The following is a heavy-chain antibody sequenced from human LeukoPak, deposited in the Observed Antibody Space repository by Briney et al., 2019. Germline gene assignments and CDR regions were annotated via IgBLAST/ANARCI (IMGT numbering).Heavy chain of an antibody. Sequence: GGSLRLSCAASGFTFSNDAMSWVRQAPGKGLEWVSSISDSGDNTYYADSVKGRFTISRDNSKDTLYLQMNSLRAEDTAVYYCAKGLMTTDSGSRVDYWGQGTLVTVSS. J-gene: IGHJ4*02. V-gene: IGHV3-23*01. CDR2: ISDSGDNT. CDR1: GFTFSNDA. CDR3: AKGLMTTDSGSRVDY. D-gene: IGHD4-17*01.